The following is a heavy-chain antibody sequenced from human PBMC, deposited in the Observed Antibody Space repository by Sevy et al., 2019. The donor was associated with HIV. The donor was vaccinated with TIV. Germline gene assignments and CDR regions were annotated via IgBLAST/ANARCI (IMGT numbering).Heavy chain of an antibody. D-gene: IGHD4-17*01. Sequence: GGSLRLSCAASGFTFSTYGMHWVRQAPGKGLEWDAVIWFDGSNTYYADSVKGRFTISRDIAKNTLHLQRNSLGAEDTAVYYCARHLEFYDYGDYGPAFMPDYWGQGTLVTVSS. CDR1: GFTFSTYG. V-gene: IGHV3-33*01. CDR3: ARHLEFYDYGDYGPAFMPDY. CDR2: IWFDGSNT. J-gene: IGHJ4*02.